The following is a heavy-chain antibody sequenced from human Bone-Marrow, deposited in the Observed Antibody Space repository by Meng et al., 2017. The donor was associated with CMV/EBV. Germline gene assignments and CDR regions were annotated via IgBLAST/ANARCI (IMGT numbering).Heavy chain of an antibody. J-gene: IGHJ6*02. CDR1: GFTFSSYG. CDR2: IRYDGSNK. CDR3: GKGRYRSQLPLYYGMDV. V-gene: IGHV3-30*02. Sequence: GESLKISCAASGFTFSSYGMHWVRQAPGKGLEWVGFIRYDGSNKYYADSVMSRFTITRDNSKNTLYLQMNSLRAEDTDVYYCGKGRYRSQLPLYYGMDVWGQGTTVTVSS. D-gene: IGHD2-2*01.